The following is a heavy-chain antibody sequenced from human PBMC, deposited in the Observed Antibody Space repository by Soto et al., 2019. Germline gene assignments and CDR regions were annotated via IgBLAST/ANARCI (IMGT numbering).Heavy chain of an antibody. D-gene: IGHD6-19*01. J-gene: IGHJ6*02. CDR1: GYSFTSYW. Sequence: GESLKISCKGSGYSFTSYWISWVRQMPGKGLEWMGRIDPSDSYTNYSPSFQGHVTISADKSISTAYLQWSSLKASDTAMYYCARQQRSSGFYYYYYGMDVWGQGTTVTVSS. CDR2: IDPSDSYT. CDR3: ARQQRSSGFYYYYYGMDV. V-gene: IGHV5-10-1*01.